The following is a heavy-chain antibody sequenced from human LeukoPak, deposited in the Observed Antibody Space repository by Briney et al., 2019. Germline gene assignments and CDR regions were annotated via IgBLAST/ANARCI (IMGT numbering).Heavy chain of an antibody. CDR2: INHSGST. CDR3: ARGRGYYYDSSGYYYFDY. J-gene: IGHJ4*02. V-gene: IGHV4-34*01. CDR1: GGSFSGYY. D-gene: IGHD3-22*01. Sequence: SETLSLTCAVYGGSFSGYYWSWIRQPPGKGLEWIGEINHSGSTNYNPSLKSRVTISVDTSKNQFSPKLSSVTAADTAVYYCARGRGYYYDSSGYYYFDYWGQGTLVTVSS.